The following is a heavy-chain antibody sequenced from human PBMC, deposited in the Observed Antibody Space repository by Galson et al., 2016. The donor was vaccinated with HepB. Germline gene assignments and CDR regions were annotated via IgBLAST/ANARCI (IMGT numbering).Heavy chain of an antibody. V-gene: IGHV3-30*18. CDR3: AKVMGRSYNDYGPPFDS. D-gene: IGHD4/OR15-4a*01. Sequence: SLRLSCAASGFTFSTYGMHRVRQAPGKGLEWVAVISYDGSNKYYADSVKGRFTISRDNSENTLYLHMNRLRVEDTAVYYCAKVMGRSYNDYGPPFDSWGQGALVTVSS. CDR2: ISYDGSNK. J-gene: IGHJ4*02. CDR1: GFTFSTYG.